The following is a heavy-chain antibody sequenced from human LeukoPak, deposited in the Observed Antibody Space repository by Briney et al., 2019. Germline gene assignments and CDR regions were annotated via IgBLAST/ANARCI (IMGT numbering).Heavy chain of an antibody. Sequence: QPGRSLRLSCTASGFTFGDYAMSWVRQAPGKGLEWVGFIRSKAYGGTTEYAASVKGRFTISRDDSKSIAYLQMNSLKTEDTAVYFCTREGYSSGWVNFDYWGQGTLVTVSS. J-gene: IGHJ4*02. CDR2: IRSKAYGGTT. D-gene: IGHD6-19*01. V-gene: IGHV3-49*04. CDR1: GFTFGDYA. CDR3: TREGYSSGWVNFDY.